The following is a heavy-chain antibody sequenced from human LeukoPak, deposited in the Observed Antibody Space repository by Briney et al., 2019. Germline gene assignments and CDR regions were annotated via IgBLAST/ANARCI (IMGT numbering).Heavy chain of an antibody. D-gene: IGHD6-19*01. CDR1: GFTFSSYS. J-gene: IGHJ4*02. Sequence: GGSLRLSCAASGFTFSSYSMNWVRQAPGKGLEWISYTSGSSSTIYYADSVKGRFTISRDNAKNSLYLQMNSLRAEDTTVYYCAKQGAGIRDWGQGTLVTVSS. CDR3: AKQGAGIRD. V-gene: IGHV3-48*01. CDR2: TSGSSSTI.